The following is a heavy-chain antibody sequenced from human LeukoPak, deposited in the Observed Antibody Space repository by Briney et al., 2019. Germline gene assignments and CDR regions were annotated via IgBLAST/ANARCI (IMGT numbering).Heavy chain of an antibody. J-gene: IGHJ5*02. CDR1: GFPFSTYS. D-gene: IGHD3-22*01. Sequence: GGSLRLSCAASGFPFSTYSLNWVRQAPGKGLEWVSYISSSSSYTNYADSVKGRFTISRENAKNSLYLQMNSLRAEETAVYYCARESSGWTYNWFDPWGQGTLVTVSS. CDR2: ISSSSSYT. V-gene: IGHV3-21*05. CDR3: ARESSGWTYNWFDP.